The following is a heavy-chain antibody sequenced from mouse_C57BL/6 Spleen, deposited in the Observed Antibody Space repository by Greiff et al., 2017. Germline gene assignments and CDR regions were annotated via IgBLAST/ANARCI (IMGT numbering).Heavy chain of an antibody. CDR2: IRNKANNHAT. CDR3: TRVYYDYDGFAY. V-gene: IGHV6-6*01. J-gene: IGHJ3*01. Sequence: EVHLVESGGGLVQPGGSMKLSCAASGFTFSDAWMDWVRQSPEKGLEWVAEIRNKANNHATYYAESVKGRFIISRDDSKSSVYLQMNSLRAEDTGIYYCTRVYYDYDGFAYWGQGTLVTVSA. D-gene: IGHD2-4*01. CDR1: GFTFSDAW.